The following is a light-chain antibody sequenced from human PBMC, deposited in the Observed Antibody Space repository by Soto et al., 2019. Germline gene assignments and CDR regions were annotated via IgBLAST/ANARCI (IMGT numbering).Light chain of an antibody. Sequence: QSALTRPASVSGSPGQSITISCTGTSSDVGAYDYVSWYQQHPGKAPKLMISDVSSRPSGVSNRFSGSKSGNTAFLTISGLQAEDEADYYCSSYTSSVMFGGGTKLTVL. CDR1: SSDVGAYDY. J-gene: IGLJ3*02. CDR2: DVS. V-gene: IGLV2-14*03. CDR3: SSYTSSVM.